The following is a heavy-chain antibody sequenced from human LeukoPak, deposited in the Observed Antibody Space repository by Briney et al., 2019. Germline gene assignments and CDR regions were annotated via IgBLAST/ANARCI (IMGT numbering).Heavy chain of an antibody. CDR1: GFTFSSYG. CDR2: ISYDGSNK. J-gene: IGHJ4*02. CDR3: AKDRGSSGWYVDY. Sequence: PGGSLRLSCAASGFTFSSYGMHWVRQAPGKGLEWVAVISYDGSNKYYADSVKGRFTISRDNSKNTLYLQMNSLRAEDTAVYYCAKDRGSSGWYVDYWGQGTLVTVSS. D-gene: IGHD6-19*01. V-gene: IGHV3-30*18.